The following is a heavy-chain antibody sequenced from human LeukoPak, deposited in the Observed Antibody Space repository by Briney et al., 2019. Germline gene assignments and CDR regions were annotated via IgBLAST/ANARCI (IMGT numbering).Heavy chain of an antibody. Sequence: SETLSLTCAVYGGSFSGYYWSWIRQPPGKGLEWIGGINHSGNTNYNPSLKRRVTISVDTSKNQFSLKLSSVTAADTAVYYCARGGYGSGWDYMDVWGKGTTVTVSS. J-gene: IGHJ6*03. V-gene: IGHV4-34*01. CDR3: ARGGYGSGWDYMDV. D-gene: IGHD3-10*01. CDR2: INHSGNT. CDR1: GGSFSGYY.